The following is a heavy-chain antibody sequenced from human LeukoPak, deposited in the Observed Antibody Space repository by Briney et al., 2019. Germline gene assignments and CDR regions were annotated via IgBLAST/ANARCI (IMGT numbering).Heavy chain of an antibody. CDR2: MNPNSSNT. CDR1: GHTFTSYV. D-gene: IGHD3-10*01. Sequence: ASVKVSCKASGHTFTSYVINWVRQATGQGLEWMGWMNPNSSNTGYAQKFQGRVTMTRNTSISTAYMELSSLRSEDTAVYYCARGPAPHYGSGSSWFDPWGQGTLVTVSS. CDR3: ARGPAPHYGSGSSWFDP. J-gene: IGHJ5*02. V-gene: IGHV1-8*01.